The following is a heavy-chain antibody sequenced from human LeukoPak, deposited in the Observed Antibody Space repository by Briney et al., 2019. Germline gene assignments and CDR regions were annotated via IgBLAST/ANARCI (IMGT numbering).Heavy chain of an antibody. CDR3: ARGADIVVNYYYGMDV. D-gene: IGHD2-2*01. CDR1: GFTFSSYS. CDR2: IRSSSSTI. V-gene: IGHV3-48*01. J-gene: IGHJ6*02. Sequence: PGGSLRLSCAASGFTFSSYSMNWVRQAPRKGLEWVSYIRSSSSTIYYADSVKGRFTISRDNAKNSLYLQMNSLRAEDTAVYYCARGADIVVNYYYGMDVWGQGTTVTVSS.